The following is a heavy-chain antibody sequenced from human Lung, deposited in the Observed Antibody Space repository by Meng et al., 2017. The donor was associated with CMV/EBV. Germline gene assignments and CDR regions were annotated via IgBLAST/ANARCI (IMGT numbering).Heavy chain of an antibody. Sequence: HVQRQGPGPGLVKPSGTLSLTCAVSGGSISSSNWWSWVRQPPGKGLEWIGEIYHSGSTNYNPSLKSRVTISVDKSKNQFSLKLSSVTAADTAVYYCASFPPPGKQWLVTDYWGQGTLVTVSS. CDR2: IYHSGST. V-gene: IGHV4-4*02. D-gene: IGHD6-19*01. CDR1: GGSISSSNW. J-gene: IGHJ4*02. CDR3: ASFPPPGKQWLVTDY.